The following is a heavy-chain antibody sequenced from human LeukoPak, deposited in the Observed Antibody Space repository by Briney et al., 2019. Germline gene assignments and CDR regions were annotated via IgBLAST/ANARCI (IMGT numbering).Heavy chain of an antibody. D-gene: IGHD4/OR15-4a*01. CDR1: GFTVSSNS. V-gene: IGHV3-53*01. Sequence: GGSLRLSCTVSGFTVSSNSMSWVRQAPGKGLEWVSFIYSDNTHYSDPVKGRFTISRDNAKNTLYLQMNSLRAEDTAVYYCARRAGAYSHPYDYWGQGTLVTVSS. J-gene: IGHJ4*02. CDR3: ARRAGAYSHPYDY. CDR2: IYSDNT.